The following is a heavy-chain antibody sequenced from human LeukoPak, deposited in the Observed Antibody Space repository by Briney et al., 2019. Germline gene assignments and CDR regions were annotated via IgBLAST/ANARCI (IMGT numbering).Heavy chain of an antibody. J-gene: IGHJ5*02. D-gene: IGHD2-2*01. CDR1: GGSISSYY. V-gene: IGHV4-59*01. CDR3: ARQGTYCTSTSCYPGWFDP. CDR2: IYYSGST. Sequence: SETLSLTCTVSGGSISSYYWSWIRQPPGKGLEWIGYIYYSGSTNYNPSLKSRVTISVDTSKNQFSLKLSSVTAADTAVYHCARQGTYCTSTSCYPGWFDPWGQGTLVTVSS.